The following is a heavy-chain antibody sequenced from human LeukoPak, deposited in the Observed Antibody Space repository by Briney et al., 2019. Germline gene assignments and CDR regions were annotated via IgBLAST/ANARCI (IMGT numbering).Heavy chain of an antibody. CDR3: ARVYCSGGSCYLVDY. V-gene: IGHV4-4*02. CDR1: GGSISSSNW. Sequence: SGTLSLTCAVSGGSISSSNWWSWVRQPPGKGLEWIGEIYHSGSTNYNPSLKSRVTISVDKSKNQFSLKLSSVTAADTAVYYCARVYCSGGSCYLVDYWGQGTLVTVSS. J-gene: IGHJ4*02. D-gene: IGHD2-15*01. CDR2: IYHSGST.